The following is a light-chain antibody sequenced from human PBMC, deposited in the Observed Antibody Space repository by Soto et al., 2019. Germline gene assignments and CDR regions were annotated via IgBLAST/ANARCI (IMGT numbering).Light chain of an antibody. V-gene: IGLV4-69*01. Sequence: QPVLTQSPSASASLGASVKLTCTLSSGHSSYAIAWHQQQPEKGPRYLMKLNSDGSHTKGDGIPDRFSGSSSGAERYLTISSLRSEDEADYYCQTWDTGLWVFGGGTKLTVL. J-gene: IGLJ3*02. CDR2: LNSDGSH. CDR3: QTWDTGLWV. CDR1: SGHSSYA.